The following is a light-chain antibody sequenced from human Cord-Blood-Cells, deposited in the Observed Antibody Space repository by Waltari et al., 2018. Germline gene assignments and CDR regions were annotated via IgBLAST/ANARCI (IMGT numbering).Light chain of an antibody. V-gene: IGKV4-1*01. CDR2: EAS. J-gene: IGKJ2*01. CDR1: QSFLYRYNNKNY. CDR3: QQYYSSPYT. Sequence: DLVMTQAPFSLALFLGERATINCKSSQSFLYRYNNKNYLAWYQQKPGQPPKLLIYEASTRETGVPDRFSGSGSGTEFTLTISSLQSDDVAVYYCQQYYSSPYTFGQGTKLEIK.